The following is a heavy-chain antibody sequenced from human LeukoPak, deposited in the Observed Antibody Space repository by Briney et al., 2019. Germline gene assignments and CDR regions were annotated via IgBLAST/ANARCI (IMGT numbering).Heavy chain of an antibody. CDR1: GFPFSSYE. CDR3: AELGITMIGGV. D-gene: IGHD3-10*02. Sequence: PGGSLRLSCVASGFPFSSYEMTWVRQAPGKGLEWVSYISTSGSTINYADSVKGRFTISRDNAKNSLYLQMNSLRAEDTAVCYCAELGITMIGGVWGKGTTVTISS. V-gene: IGHV3-48*03. J-gene: IGHJ6*04. CDR2: ISTSGSTI.